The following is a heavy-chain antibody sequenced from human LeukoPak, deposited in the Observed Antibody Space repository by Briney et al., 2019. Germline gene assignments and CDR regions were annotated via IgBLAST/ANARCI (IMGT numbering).Heavy chain of an antibody. J-gene: IGHJ4*02. D-gene: IGHD6-13*01. Sequence: SETLSLTCAVSGGSISSGGYSWSWIRQPPGKGLEWIGYIYHSGSTYYNPSLKSRVTISVDTSKNQFSLKLSSVTAADTAVYYCARAAAAGTDYWGPGTLVTVSS. CDR3: ARAAAAGTDY. V-gene: IGHV4-30-2*01. CDR2: IYHSGST. CDR1: GGSISSGGYS.